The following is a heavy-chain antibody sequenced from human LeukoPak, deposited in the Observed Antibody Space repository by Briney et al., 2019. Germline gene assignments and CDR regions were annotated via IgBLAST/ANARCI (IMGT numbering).Heavy chain of an antibody. CDR1: AFTVSRNY. D-gene: IGHD3/OR15-3a*01. V-gene: IGHV3-66*02. CDR3: AGTTAGLFNWFDP. J-gene: IGHJ5*02. CDR2: IYDDDST. Sequence: GSLRLSCVASAFTVSRNYMSWVRQAPGKGLEWVSVIYDDDSTYYADSVKGRFTISRDNSKNTAYLQMNSLRVEDTALYYCAGTTAGLFNWFDPWGQGTLVTVSS.